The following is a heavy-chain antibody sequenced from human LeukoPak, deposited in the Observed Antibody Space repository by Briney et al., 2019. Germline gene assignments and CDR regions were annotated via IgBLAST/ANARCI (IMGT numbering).Heavy chain of an antibody. CDR3: ARYRGTYYDY. CDR2: ISGSGSTI. J-gene: IGHJ4*02. D-gene: IGHD1-26*01. Sequence: GGSLRLSCAASGFTFTDYYMSWNRQAPGKGLEGVSYISGSGSTIYIADSVKGRFSISRHNANNSLYLQMNSLRPEDTAVYCCARYRGTYYDYWGQGTLVTVSS. V-gene: IGHV3-11*04. CDR1: GFTFTDYY.